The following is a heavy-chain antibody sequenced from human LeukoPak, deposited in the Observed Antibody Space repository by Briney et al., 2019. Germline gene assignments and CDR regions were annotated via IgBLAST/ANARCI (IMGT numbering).Heavy chain of an antibody. CDR3: ARLRITMVRGAYYYMDV. Sequence: GESLKISCKGSGYSFTSYWIGWVRQMPGKGLEWMGIIYPGDSDTRYSPSFQGQVTISADKSISTAYLQWSSLKASDTAMYYCARLRITMVRGAYYYMDVWGKGTTVTISS. CDR2: IYPGDSDT. CDR1: GYSFTSYW. J-gene: IGHJ6*03. D-gene: IGHD3-10*01. V-gene: IGHV5-51*01.